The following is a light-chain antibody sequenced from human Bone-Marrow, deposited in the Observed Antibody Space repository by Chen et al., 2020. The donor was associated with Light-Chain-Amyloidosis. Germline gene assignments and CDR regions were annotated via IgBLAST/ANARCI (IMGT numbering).Light chain of an antibody. CDR1: SSDIGGYDY. Sequence: QSALTQPHSVSGSPGQSVTIPCTGTSSDIGGYDYVSWYQQYPGTAPKRIIYDVNKRPSGVPDRLYASKSANTASLTISGLQADDEAEYHCCAYAGTYTWLFGGGTRLTVL. CDR2: DVN. CDR3: CAYAGTYTWL. J-gene: IGLJ3*02. V-gene: IGLV2-11*01.